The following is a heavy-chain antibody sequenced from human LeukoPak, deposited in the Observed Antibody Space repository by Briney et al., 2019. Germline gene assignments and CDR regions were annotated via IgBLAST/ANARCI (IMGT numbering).Heavy chain of an antibody. CDR3: VRVGTRSSGLYFLDY. Sequence: GGSLRLSCAASGFAFDDYGMSWVRQAPGKGLVWVSRISSDGSSTRYADSVKGRFTISRDNAKNTLYLQMNSLRAEDTAVYYCVRVGTRSSGLYFLDYWGQGTLVTVPS. CDR2: ISSDGSST. D-gene: IGHD6-19*01. CDR1: GFAFDDYG. V-gene: IGHV3-74*01. J-gene: IGHJ4*02.